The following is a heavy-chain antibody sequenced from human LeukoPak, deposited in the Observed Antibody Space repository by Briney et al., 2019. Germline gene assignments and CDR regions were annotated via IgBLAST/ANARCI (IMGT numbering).Heavy chain of an antibody. CDR2: ISAYNANT. D-gene: IGHD3-10*01. CDR3: AREGPYYKIGRGFDP. Sequence: ASVTVSCKASGYTFTNYGISWVRQAPGPGVERVGWISAYNANTNYAQKLQGRVTMTTDTSTSTAYMELRSLRSDDTAVYYCAREGPYYKIGRGFDPWGQGTLVTVSS. J-gene: IGHJ5*02. V-gene: IGHV1-18*01. CDR1: GYTFTNYG.